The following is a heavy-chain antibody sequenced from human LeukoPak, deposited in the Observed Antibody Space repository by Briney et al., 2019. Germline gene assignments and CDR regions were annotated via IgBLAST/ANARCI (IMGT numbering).Heavy chain of an antibody. V-gene: IGHV4-39*07. J-gene: IGHJ4*02. CDR2: ISYSWTT. CDR3: ARDGYYYDSSGYYF. CDR1: GGSISSSSSDYY. D-gene: IGHD3-22*01. Sequence: KSSETLSLTCSVSGGSISSSSSDYYWGWVRQPPGKGLEWIGSISYSWTTYYNPSLKSRVTISADTSNNQFSLKLTSVTAADTAVYYCARDGYYYDSSGYYFWGQGTLVTVSS.